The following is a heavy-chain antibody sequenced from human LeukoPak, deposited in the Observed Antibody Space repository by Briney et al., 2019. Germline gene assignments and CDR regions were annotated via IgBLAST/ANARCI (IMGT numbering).Heavy chain of an antibody. J-gene: IGHJ4*02. CDR2: IYYSGST. D-gene: IGHD3-3*01. V-gene: IGHV4-31*03. CDR3: ARGPYYDFWSGYGH. Sequence: PSETLSLTCTVSGGSISSGGYYWSWIRQHPGKGLEWIGYIYYSGSTYYNPSLKSRVTISVDTSKNQFSLKLSSVTAADTAVYYCARGPYYDFWSGYGHWGQGTLVTVSS. CDR1: GGSISSGGYY.